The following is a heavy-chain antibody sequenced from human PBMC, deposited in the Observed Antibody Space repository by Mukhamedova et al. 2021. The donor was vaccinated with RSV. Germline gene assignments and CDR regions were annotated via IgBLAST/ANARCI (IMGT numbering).Heavy chain of an antibody. CDR2: IKEDGSEK. CDR3: ARRATAGSYWFY. D-gene: IGHD1-26*01. J-gene: IGHJ4*01. V-gene: IGHV3-7*01. Sequence: SGKGLEWVANIKEDGSEKYYVDSVKGRFTISRDNAKNSLSLQMDSLRVEDTAVYYCARRATAGSYWFYWGHGTLV.